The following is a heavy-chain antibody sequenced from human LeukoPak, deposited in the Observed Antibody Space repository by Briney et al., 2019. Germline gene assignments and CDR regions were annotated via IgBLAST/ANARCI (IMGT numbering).Heavy chain of an antibody. CDR2: IKSDGSST. Sequence: PGGSLRLSCAASGFTLSSYWMHWVRQAPGKGLVWVSRIKSDGSSTSYADSVKGRFTISRDNAKNSLYLQTNSLRAEDTSVYYCARDANGDGWFDPWGQGTLVTVSS. J-gene: IGHJ5*02. D-gene: IGHD4-17*01. V-gene: IGHV3-74*01. CDR1: GFTLSSYW. CDR3: ARDANGDGWFDP.